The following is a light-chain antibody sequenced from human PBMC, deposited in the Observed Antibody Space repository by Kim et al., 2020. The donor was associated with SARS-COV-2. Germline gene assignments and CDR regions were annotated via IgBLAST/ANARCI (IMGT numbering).Light chain of an antibody. CDR3: QQDFSSILS. CDR2: AAS. V-gene: IGKV1-39*01. J-gene: IGKJ4*01. Sequence: ASVGGRVTITCRASQSGRDDFNWYQQEPGRAPTLLNYAASTLQDRVPSRFRGSCSATEFTLTINNVQPDHFATYYFQQDFSSILSFGGGTKVDIK. CDR1: QSGRDD.